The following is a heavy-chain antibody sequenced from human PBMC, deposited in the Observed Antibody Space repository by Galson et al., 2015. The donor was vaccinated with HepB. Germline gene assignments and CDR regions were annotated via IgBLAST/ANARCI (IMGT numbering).Heavy chain of an antibody. J-gene: IGHJ6*03. Sequence: PALVKPTQTLTLTCTFSGFSLSTSGMSVTWMRRSPGKALEWLALIDWNDNKYYRTSLKTRLTISKDTSTNQVVLTMTNMDPVDTATYHCARIREGNYYGSGDSRKYYYYYMDVWGKGTTVTVSS. CDR2: IDWNDNK. CDR1: GFSLSTSGMS. CDR3: ARIREGNYYGSGDSRKYYYYYMDV. V-gene: IGHV2-70*01. D-gene: IGHD3-10*01.